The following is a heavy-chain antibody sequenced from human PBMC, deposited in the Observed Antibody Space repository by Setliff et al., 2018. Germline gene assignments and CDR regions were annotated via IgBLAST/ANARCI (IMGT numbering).Heavy chain of an antibody. CDR3: ASAGHSGSWFPFDAFHI. D-gene: IGHD6-13*01. J-gene: IGHJ3*02. V-gene: IGHV3-21*01. CDR2: ISRSSTYI. Sequence: PGGSLRLSCAGSGFAFSGDDMHWVRQAPGKGLEWVSSISRSSTYIYYADSMKGRFAISRDNAKNSLYLQMNSLRAEDTAVYYCASAGHSGSWFPFDAFHIWGQGTMVTVSS. CDR1: GFAFSGDD.